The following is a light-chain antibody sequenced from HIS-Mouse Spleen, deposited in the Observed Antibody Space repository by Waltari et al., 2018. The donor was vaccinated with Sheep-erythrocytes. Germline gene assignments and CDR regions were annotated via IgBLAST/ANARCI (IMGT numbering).Light chain of an antibody. CDR1: SSDVGVYNY. CDR2: DVS. Sequence: QSALTQPRSVSGSPGQSVTISCTGTSSDVGVYNYVSWYQQHPGQAPKLMIYDVSKRPSGVPDRFSGSKSGNTASLTISGLQAEDEADYYCCSYAGSYTFVLFGGGTKLTVV. V-gene: IGLV2-11*02. CDR3: CSYAGSYTFVL. J-gene: IGLJ2*01.